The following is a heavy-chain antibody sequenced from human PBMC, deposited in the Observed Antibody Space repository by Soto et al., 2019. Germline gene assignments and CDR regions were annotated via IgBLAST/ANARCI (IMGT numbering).Heavy chain of an antibody. D-gene: IGHD2-2*01. CDR1: GFIFSNYD. V-gene: IGHV3-13*05. CDR2: IDPSVDP. CDR3: GRGSGFSNSKRNYLYYGFDV. J-gene: IGHJ6*02. Sequence: PGGSLRLSGAASGFIFSNYDMPWVRQPAGKGLQLVSGIDPSVDPHYPGAVKGRFTISRENAKNSLYLQINSLTAGDTAVYYCGRGSGFSNSKRNYLYYGFDVWGQGTRVTVSS.